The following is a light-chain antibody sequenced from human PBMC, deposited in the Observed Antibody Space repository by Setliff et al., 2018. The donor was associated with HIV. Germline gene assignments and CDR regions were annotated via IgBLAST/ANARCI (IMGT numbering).Light chain of an antibody. J-gene: IGKJ4*01. V-gene: IGKV1-39*01. CDR1: QSIKNY. Sequence: DIQMTQSPSSLSASVGDRVTITCRASQSIKNYLNWYQQKPGKAPKLLMYAASSLQSEVPSRFSGSGSGTDFTLTISSLQPEDSATYYCQQSYNTPLTFGGGTKVDIK. CDR2: AAS. CDR3: QQSYNTPLT.